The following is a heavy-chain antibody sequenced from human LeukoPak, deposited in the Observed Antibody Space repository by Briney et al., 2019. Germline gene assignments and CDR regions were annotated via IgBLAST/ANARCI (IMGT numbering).Heavy chain of an antibody. CDR1: GFPFSIYG. CDR2: IRFDGSNE. J-gene: IGHJ3*01. V-gene: IGHV3-30*02. D-gene: IGHD3-16*02. CDR3: AKVVHLDYGGSYRSYQPDWSAFDV. Sequence: PGGSLRLSCAASGFPFSIYGMHWVRQAPGKGMEWLSFIRFDGSNEYYADSVKGRFTISRDNAENRLYLQMNSLSPEDTAIYYCAKVVHLDYGGSYRSYQPDWSAFDVWGQGTMVTVSS.